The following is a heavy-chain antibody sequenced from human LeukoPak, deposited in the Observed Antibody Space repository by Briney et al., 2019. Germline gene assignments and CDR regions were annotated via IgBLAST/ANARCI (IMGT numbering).Heavy chain of an antibody. D-gene: IGHD6-19*01. V-gene: IGHV3-7*01. CDR3: ARDPSPYSSGWYAPVDYFDY. Sequence: GGSLRLSCAASGFTFSSYWMSWVRQAPGKGLEWVANIKQDGSEKYYVDSVKGRFTISRDNAKNSLYLQMNSLRAEDTAVYYCARDPSPYSSGWYAPVDYFDYWGREPWSPSPQ. CDR2: IKQDGSEK. CDR1: GFTFSSYW. J-gene: IGHJ4*02.